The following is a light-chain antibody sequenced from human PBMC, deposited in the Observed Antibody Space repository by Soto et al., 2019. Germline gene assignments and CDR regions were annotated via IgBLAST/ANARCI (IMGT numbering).Light chain of an antibody. CDR3: QQRSNWVT. V-gene: IGKV3-11*01. Sequence: EIVLTQSPATRSLSPGERATLSCRASQSVSSYLAWYQQKPGQAPRLLIYDASNRATGIPARFSGSGSRTDFTLTISSLEPEDFAVYYCQQRSNWVTFGPGTKVDIK. CDR1: QSVSSY. J-gene: IGKJ3*01. CDR2: DAS.